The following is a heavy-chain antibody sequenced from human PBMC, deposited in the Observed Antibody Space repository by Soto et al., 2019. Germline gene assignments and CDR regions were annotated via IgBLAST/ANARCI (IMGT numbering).Heavy chain of an antibody. CDR2: IYYGGST. V-gene: IGHV4-30-2*01. D-gene: IGHD3-22*01. CDR1: GGSISSGDYS. J-gene: IGHJ4*02. Sequence: PSETLSLTCAVSGGSISSGDYSWNWIRQPPGKGLDWIGYIYYGGSTYYNPSLQSRVTMSVDRSRNQFSLKLNSVTAADTAVYYCARVRREYDNSGPVDYWGQGTLVS. CDR3: ARVRREYDNSGPVDY.